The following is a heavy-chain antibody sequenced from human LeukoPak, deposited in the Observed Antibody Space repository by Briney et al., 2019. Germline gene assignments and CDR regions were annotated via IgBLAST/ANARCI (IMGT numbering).Heavy chain of an antibody. CDR2: ISSSGSTI. V-gene: IGHV3-11*01. J-gene: IGHJ4*02. Sequence: GGSLRLSCAASGFTFSDYYMSWIRQAPGKGLEWVSYISSSGSTIYYADSVKGRFTISRDNSKSTLYLQMNSLRAEDTAVYYCAKGQQLVREFDYWGQGTLVTVSS. CDR3: AKGQQLVREFDY. CDR1: GFTFSDYY. D-gene: IGHD6-13*01.